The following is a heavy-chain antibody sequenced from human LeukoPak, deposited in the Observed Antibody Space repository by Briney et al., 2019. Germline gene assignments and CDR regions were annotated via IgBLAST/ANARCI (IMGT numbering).Heavy chain of an antibody. D-gene: IGHD6-13*01. Sequence: ASVKVSCKPSGYTFTSYSITWVRQAPGQGLEWMGWISAYNGNTNYAQKLQGRVIMTTDTSTSTAYVELRSLRSDDTAVYYCARGGSSWYLFDYWGQGTLVTVSS. J-gene: IGHJ4*02. CDR2: ISAYNGNT. V-gene: IGHV1-18*01. CDR3: ARGGSSWYLFDY. CDR1: GYTFTSYS.